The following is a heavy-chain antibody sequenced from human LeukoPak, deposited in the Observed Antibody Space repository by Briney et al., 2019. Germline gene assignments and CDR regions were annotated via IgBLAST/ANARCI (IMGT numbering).Heavy chain of an antibody. CDR2: INPNSGGT. CDR1: GYTFTGFY. V-gene: IGHV1-2*02. J-gene: IGHJ4*02. Sequence: ASVKVFCKAFGYTFTGFYMHWVRQAPGQGLEWMGWINPNSGGTNYAQKFQGRVTMTRDTSISAAYMELSRLRSDDTAVYYCARDGQWLEFDYWGQGTLVTVSS. CDR3: ARDGQWLEFDY. D-gene: IGHD6-19*01.